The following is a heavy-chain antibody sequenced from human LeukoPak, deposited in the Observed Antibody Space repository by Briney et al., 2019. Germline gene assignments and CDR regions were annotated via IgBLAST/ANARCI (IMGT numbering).Heavy chain of an antibody. CDR1: GGSISSSSYY. J-gene: IGHJ4*02. CDR3: ARHPGYSYGFTSFDY. CDR2: IYYSGST. Sequence: SETLSLTCTVSGGSISSSSYYWGWIRQPPGKGLEWIGSIYYSGSTYYNPSLKSRVTISVGTSKNQFSLKLSSVTAADTAVYYCARHPGYSYGFTSFDYWGQGTLVTVSS. V-gene: IGHV4-39*01. D-gene: IGHD5-18*01.